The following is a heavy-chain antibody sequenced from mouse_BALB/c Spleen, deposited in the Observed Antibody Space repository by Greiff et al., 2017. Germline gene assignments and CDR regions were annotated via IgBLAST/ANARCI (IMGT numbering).Heavy chain of an antibody. V-gene: IGHV1-12*01. J-gene: IGHJ2*01. D-gene: IGHD2-1*01. CDR3: ARKYYGNLDY. Sequence: QVQLQQPGAELVKPGASVKMSCKASGYTFTSYNMHWVKQTPGQGLEWIGAIYPGNGDTSYNQKFKGKATLTADKSSSTAYMQLSSLTSEDSAVYYCARKYYGNLDYWGQGTTLTVSS. CDR1: GYTFTSYN. CDR2: IYPGNGDT.